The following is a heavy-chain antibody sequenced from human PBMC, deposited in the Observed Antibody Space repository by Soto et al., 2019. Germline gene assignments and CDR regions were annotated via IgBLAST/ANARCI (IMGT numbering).Heavy chain of an antibody. J-gene: IGHJ3*01. CDR2: VSGSSSYI. CDR3: ARDLRGHYGP. Sequence: GSLRLSCEGSGFNFRNFNMIWVRQAPGKGLEWVSSVSGSSSYIHYADSVKGRFTVSRDNANNLVFLQMNGLRPEDTAMYYCARDLRGHYGPWGQGTMVTVSS. CDR1: GFNFRNFN. V-gene: IGHV3-21*06. D-gene: IGHD4-17*01.